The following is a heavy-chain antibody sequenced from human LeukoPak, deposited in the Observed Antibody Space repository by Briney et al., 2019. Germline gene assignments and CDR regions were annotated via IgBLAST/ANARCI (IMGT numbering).Heavy chain of an antibody. V-gene: IGHV1-2*02. D-gene: IGHD1-26*01. CDR1: GGTFSSYA. CDR2: INPNSGGT. Sequence: ASVKVSCKASGGTFSSYAFTWVRQTPGQGLEWMGWINPNSGGTNSAQKFQGRVTMTRDTSISTAYMELSRLTSDDTAVYYCARHPYSGSYHFGYCGHGIPVTVSS. J-gene: IGHJ4*01. CDR3: ARHPYSGSYHFGY.